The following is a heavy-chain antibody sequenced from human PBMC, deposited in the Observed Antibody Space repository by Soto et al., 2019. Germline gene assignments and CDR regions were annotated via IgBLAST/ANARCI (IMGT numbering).Heavy chain of an antibody. V-gene: IGHV1-69*02. CDR1: GGTFSSYT. CDR3: ARGFFSWSFDY. Sequence: SVKVSCKASGGTFSSYTISWVRQAPGQGLEWMGRIIPILGIANYAQKFQGRVTITTDTSTSTAYMELRSLRSDDTAVYYCARGFFSWSFDYWGQGTLVTVSS. J-gene: IGHJ4*02. D-gene: IGHD3-3*01. CDR2: IIPILGIA.